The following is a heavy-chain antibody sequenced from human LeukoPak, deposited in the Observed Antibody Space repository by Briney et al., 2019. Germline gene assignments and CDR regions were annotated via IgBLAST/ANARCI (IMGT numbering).Heavy chain of an antibody. CDR3: ARDTPPLYDILTGYQGTFDY. CDR2: ISAYNGNT. Sequence: ASVKVSCKASGYTFTSYGISWVRQAPRQGLEWMGWISAYNGNTNYAQKLQGRVTMTTDTSTSTAYMELRSLRSDDTAVYYCARDTPPLYDILTGYQGTFDYWGQGTLVTVSS. V-gene: IGHV1-18*01. CDR1: GYTFTSYG. J-gene: IGHJ4*02. D-gene: IGHD3-9*01.